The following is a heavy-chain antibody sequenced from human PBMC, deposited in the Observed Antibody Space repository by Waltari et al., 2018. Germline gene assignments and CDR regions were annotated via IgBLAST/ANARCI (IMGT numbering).Heavy chain of an antibody. D-gene: IGHD6-6*01. V-gene: IGHV4-31*03. Sequence: QVQLQESGPGLVKPSQTLSLTCTVSGGSISSGGYYWSWIRQPPGKGLEWIGYIYYSGSTYYNPSLKSRVTISVDTSKNQFSLKLSSVTAADTAVYYCARLYEYSSSSVGFPDYWGQGTLVTVSS. CDR1: GGSISSGGYY. J-gene: IGHJ4*02. CDR2: IYYSGST. CDR3: ARLYEYSSSSVGFPDY.